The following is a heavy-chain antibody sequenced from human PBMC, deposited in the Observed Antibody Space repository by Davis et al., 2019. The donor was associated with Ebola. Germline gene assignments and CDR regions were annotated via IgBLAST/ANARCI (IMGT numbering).Heavy chain of an antibody. V-gene: IGHV3-43*02. D-gene: IGHD3-10*01. Sequence: GESLKISCAASGFTFDNYAMHWVRQVPGKGLECVSLISGDGTLTYYADSVKGRFTISRDNAKNSLYLQMNSLRAEDTAVYYCARGGLYMVRGEFPDYWGQGTLVTVSS. J-gene: IGHJ4*02. CDR3: ARGGLYMVRGEFPDY. CDR1: GFTFDNYA. CDR2: ISGDGTLT.